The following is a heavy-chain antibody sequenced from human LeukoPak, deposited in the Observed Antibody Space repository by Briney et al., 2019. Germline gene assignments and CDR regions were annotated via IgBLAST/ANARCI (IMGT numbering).Heavy chain of an antibody. V-gene: IGHV4-4*02. Sequence: SSETLSLTCAVSEGSINSSSWWTWVRQPPGKGLEWIGEINHSGSTNYNPSLKSRVTISVDTSKNQFSLKLSSVTAADTAVYYCGRDNDILTGWNDAFDIWGQGTMVTVSS. CDR2: INHSGST. CDR3: GRDNDILTGWNDAFDI. D-gene: IGHD3-9*01. J-gene: IGHJ3*02. CDR1: EGSINSSSW.